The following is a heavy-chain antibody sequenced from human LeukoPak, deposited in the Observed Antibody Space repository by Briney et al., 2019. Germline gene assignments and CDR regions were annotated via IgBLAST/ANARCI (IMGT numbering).Heavy chain of an antibody. CDR2: IYYNGST. Sequence: SETLSLTCTVSGGSISGHYWSWIWQPPKKGLEWIGFIYYNGSTNYNPSLKSRVTISVDTSKNQFSLKLNSVTAADTAVYYCARFPRYWGRGTLVTVSS. CDR1: GGSISGHY. CDR3: ARFPRY. J-gene: IGHJ2*01. V-gene: IGHV4-59*11. D-gene: IGHD3-16*02.